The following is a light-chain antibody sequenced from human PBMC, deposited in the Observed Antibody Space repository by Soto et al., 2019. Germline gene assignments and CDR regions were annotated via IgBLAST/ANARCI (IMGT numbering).Light chain of an antibody. CDR1: SSDVGGYSY. CDR3: CSYACSYTLVV. V-gene: IGLV2-11*01. CDR2: DVT. Sequence: QSALTQPRSVSGSPGQSVTISCTGTSSDVGGYSYVSWYQQHPGKAPKLMIYDVTKRPSGVPDRFSGSKSGNTASLTISGLQTEDEADYYFCSYACSYTLVVFGGETQLTVL. J-gene: IGLJ2*01.